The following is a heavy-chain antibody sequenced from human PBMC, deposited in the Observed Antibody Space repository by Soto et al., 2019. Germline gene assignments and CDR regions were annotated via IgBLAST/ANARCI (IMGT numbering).Heavy chain of an antibody. D-gene: IGHD3-10*01. CDR3: ARSSPIWFGELLSTYYYGMDV. J-gene: IGHJ6*02. CDR1: GFTFSSYA. CDR2: ISGSGGST. Sequence: EVQLLESGGGLVQPGGSLRLSCAASGFTFSSYAMSWVRQAPGKGLEWVSAISGSGGSTYYADSVKGRFTISRDNSKNSLYLQMNSLRAEDTAVYYCARSSPIWFGELLSTYYYGMDVWGQGTTVTVSS. V-gene: IGHV3-23*01.